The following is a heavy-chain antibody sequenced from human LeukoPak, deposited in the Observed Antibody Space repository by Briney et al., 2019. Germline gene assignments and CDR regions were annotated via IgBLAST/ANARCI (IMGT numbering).Heavy chain of an antibody. CDR1: GFSFDDYA. CDR3: AKAVRGGWYEGFDY. CDR2: INLNTGTV. D-gene: IGHD6-19*01. V-gene: IGHV3-9*01. Sequence: GGCLRLSCAVSGFSFDDYAMHWVRPAPGKGLEWVSGINLNTGTVSYEDSVKGRFTISRDNAKNSMYLQKNSLRTEDTALYYCAKAVRGGWYEGFDYWGQGTLVTVSS. J-gene: IGHJ4*02.